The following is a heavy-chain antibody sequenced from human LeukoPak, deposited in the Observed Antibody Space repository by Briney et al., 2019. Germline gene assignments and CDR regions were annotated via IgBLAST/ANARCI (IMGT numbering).Heavy chain of an antibody. D-gene: IGHD3-3*01. CDR3: ARPESYDAFFDY. Sequence: PGGSLRLSCAASGFTFSSYAMSWVRQAPGKGLEWVAVISYDGSNKYYADSVKGRFTISRDNSKNTLYLQMNSLRAEDTAVYYCARPESYDAFFDYWGQGTLVTVSS. CDR1: GFTFSSYA. J-gene: IGHJ4*02. CDR2: ISYDGSNK. V-gene: IGHV3-30-3*01.